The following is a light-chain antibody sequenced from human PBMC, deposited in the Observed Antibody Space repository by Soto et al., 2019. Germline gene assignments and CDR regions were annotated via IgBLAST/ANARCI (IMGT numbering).Light chain of an antibody. CDR3: QQRSNWPWT. V-gene: IGKV3-11*01. CDR2: DAS. J-gene: IGKJ1*01. CDR1: QSVSSY. Sequence: EIVLTQSPATLSLSPGERATLSCRASQSVSSYLAWYQQKPGQAPRLLIYDASNRATGIPARFSGSGSGTDFTLTISSLEPEGCAVYYGQQRSNWPWTFGQGTKVEIK.